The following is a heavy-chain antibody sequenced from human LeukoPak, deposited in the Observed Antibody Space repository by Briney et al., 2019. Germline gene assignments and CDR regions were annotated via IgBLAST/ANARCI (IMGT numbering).Heavy chain of an antibody. Sequence: PSETLSLTCAVYGGSFSGYYWSWIRQPPGKGLEWIGSIYYSGSTYYNPSLKSRVTISVDTSKNQFSLKLSSVTAADAAVYYCAREVRSGYAIDYWGQGTLVTVSS. V-gene: IGHV4-34*01. D-gene: IGHD5-12*01. CDR1: GGSFSGYY. CDR2: IYYSGST. J-gene: IGHJ4*02. CDR3: AREVRSGYAIDY.